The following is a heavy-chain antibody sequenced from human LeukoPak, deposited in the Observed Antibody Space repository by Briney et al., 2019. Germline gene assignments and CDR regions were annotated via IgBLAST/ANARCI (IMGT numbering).Heavy chain of an antibody. V-gene: IGHV3-21*01. CDR2: ISSSSSYI. J-gene: IGHJ4*02. CDR3: ARAPTVLVGYCSSSSCQADN. Sequence: GGSLRLSCAASGFTFSSYSMNWVRQAPGKGLEWVSSISSSSSYIYYADSVKGRFTISRDNAKNSLYLQMNSLRAEDTAVYYCARAPTVLVGYCSSSSCQADNWGQGTLVTVSS. D-gene: IGHD2-2*01. CDR1: GFTFSSYS.